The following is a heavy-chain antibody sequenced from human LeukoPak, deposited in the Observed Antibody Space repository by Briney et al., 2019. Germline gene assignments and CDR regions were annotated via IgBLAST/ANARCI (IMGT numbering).Heavy chain of an antibody. V-gene: IGHV3-74*01. J-gene: IGHJ1*01. CDR3: ARAPSEIGGYYPEYFRH. Sequence: GGSLRLSCAASAFTFSTYWMHWVRQAAGKGLVWVSRIKSDGGTNYADSVKGRFTISRDNAKKTVSLQMNSLRPEDTGVYYCARAPSEIGGYYPEYFRHWGQGALVTVSS. D-gene: IGHD3-22*01. CDR1: AFTFSTYW. CDR2: IKSDGGT.